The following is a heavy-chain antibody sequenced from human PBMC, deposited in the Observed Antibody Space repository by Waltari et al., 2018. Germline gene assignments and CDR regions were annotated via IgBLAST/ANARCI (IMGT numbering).Heavy chain of an antibody. CDR1: GYTFTSYY. Sequence: QVQLVQSGAEVKKPGASVKVSCKASGYTFTSYYMHWVRQAPGQGLEWMGIINPSGGSTSYAQKFQGRVTMTRDTSTSTVYMELSSLRSEDTAVYYCARESLAAAERGAFDIWGQGTMVTVSS. CDR2: INPSGGST. CDR3: ARESLAAAERGAFDI. D-gene: IGHD6-13*01. V-gene: IGHV1-46*01. J-gene: IGHJ3*02.